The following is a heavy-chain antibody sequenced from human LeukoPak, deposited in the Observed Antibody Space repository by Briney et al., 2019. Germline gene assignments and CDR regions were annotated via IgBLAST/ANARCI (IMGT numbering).Heavy chain of an antibody. CDR1: GFTFSSYE. V-gene: IGHV3-21*04. J-gene: IGHJ6*03. Sequence: GGSLRLSCAASGFTFSSYEMNWVRQAPGKGLEWVSSISSSSDYIYYADSVKGRFTISRDNAKNSLYLQMKSLRAEDTAVYYCAVHYYSYYYMDVWGKGTTVTVSS. CDR3: AVHYYSYYYMDV. CDR2: ISSSSDYI.